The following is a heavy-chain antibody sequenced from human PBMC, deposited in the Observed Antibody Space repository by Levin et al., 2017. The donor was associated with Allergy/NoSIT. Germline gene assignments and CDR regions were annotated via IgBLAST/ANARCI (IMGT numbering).Heavy chain of an antibody. V-gene: IGHV5-51*01. J-gene: IGHJ6*02. CDR3: AMSGGFGDQNYYYCGKDV. CDR1: GYTFTKYW. Sequence: KVSCKGSGYTFTKYWIAWVRQLPGKGLEWMGIIYPGDSTTTYSPSFQGQVTISADKSISTAYMQWSSLKASDTAKYYCAMSGGFGDQNYYYCGKDVWGQGTTVTVSS. D-gene: IGHD2-21*02. CDR2: IYPGDSTT.